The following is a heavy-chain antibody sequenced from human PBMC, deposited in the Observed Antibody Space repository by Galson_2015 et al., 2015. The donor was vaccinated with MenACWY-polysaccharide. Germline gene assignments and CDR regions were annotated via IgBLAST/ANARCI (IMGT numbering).Heavy chain of an antibody. D-gene: IGHD4-17*01. J-gene: IGHJ4*02. V-gene: IGHV1-8*01. Sequence: SVKVSCKASGSTFTNYDINWVRQATGQGLEWMGWINPKSGYSGYAQRFHGRVTLTKDTSISTAYLELSGLRSEDTAVYYCARTYGDFDYWGQGTLVTVSS. CDR1: GSTFTNYD. CDR2: INPKSGYS. CDR3: ARTYGDFDY.